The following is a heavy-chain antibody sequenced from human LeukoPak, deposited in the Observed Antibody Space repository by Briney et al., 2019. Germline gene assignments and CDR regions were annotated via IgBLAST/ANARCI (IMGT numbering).Heavy chain of an antibody. D-gene: IGHD3-16*02. CDR1: GFTFSSYS. CDR2: ISSSSSTI. V-gene: IGHV3-48*04. CDR3: AGRGSYRYTDY. J-gene: IGHJ4*02. Sequence: GGSLRLSCAASGFTFSSYSMNWVRQAPGKGLEWVSYISSSSSTIYYADSVKGRFTISRDNAKNSLYLQMNSLRAEDTAVYYCAGRGSYRYTDYWGQGTLVTVSS.